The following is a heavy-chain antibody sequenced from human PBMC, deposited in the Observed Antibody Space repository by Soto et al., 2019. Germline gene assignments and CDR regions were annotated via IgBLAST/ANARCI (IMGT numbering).Heavy chain of an antibody. D-gene: IGHD1-1*01. CDR3: AIGWYKYYFDY. Sequence: SETLSLTCTVSGGSISSYYWSWIRQPPGKGLEWIGYIYYSGSTNYNPSLKSRVTISVDTSKNQFSLKLSSVTSADTAVYYCAIGWYKYYFDYWGQGTLVTVSS. V-gene: IGHV4-59*01. CDR2: IYYSGST. CDR1: GGSISSYY. J-gene: IGHJ4*02.